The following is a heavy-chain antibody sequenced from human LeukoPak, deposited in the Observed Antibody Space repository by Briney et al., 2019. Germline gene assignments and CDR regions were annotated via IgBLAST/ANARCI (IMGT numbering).Heavy chain of an antibody. CDR2: VNNDGSAT. D-gene: IGHD6-13*01. V-gene: IGHV3-74*01. Sequence: GGFLRLSCAASRFIFTNYWIHWVRQAPGKGLVWVSHVNNDGSATSYADSVKSRFTISRGNAKNSLYLQMNNLRAEDTAVYYCARDQIAAAVTSPFDYWGQGTLVTVSS. J-gene: IGHJ4*02. CDR3: ARDQIAAAVTSPFDY. CDR1: RFIFTNYW.